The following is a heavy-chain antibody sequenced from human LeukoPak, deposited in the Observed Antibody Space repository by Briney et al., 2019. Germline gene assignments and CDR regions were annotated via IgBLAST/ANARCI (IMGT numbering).Heavy chain of an antibody. CDR1: GDTVSGNSGA. CDR2: T. CDR3: ARALERYYFDF. D-gene: IGHD1-1*01. V-gene: IGHV6-1*01. J-gene: IGHJ4*02. Sequence: SQTLSLTCAISGDTVSGNSGAWIWIRQSPSRGLEWLGRTYAVSVKGRIIISPDTANNQFSLHLSSVTADDTGVYYCARALERYYFDFWCQGTLVTVSS.